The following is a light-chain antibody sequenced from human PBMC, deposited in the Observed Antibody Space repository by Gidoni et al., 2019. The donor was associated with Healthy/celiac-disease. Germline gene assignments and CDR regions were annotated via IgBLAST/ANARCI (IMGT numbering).Light chain of an antibody. CDR1: QSVSSY. V-gene: IGKV3-11*01. CDR3: QQRSNWYT. J-gene: IGKJ2*01. CDR2: DAS. Sequence: ENELTKAPATMSLSPGERATLSCRASQSVSSYLAWYQQKPGQAPRLLIYDASNRATGIPARFSGSGSGTDFTLTISSLEPEDFAVYYCQQRSNWYTFGQGTKLEIK.